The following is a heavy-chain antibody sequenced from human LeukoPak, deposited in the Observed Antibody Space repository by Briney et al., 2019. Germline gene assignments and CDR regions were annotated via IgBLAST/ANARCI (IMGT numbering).Heavy chain of an antibody. CDR3: AGKAVAGPYFDY. J-gene: IGHJ4*02. CDR2: INHRGST. CDR1: GGSFSGYY. V-gene: IGHV4-34*01. Sequence: PSETLSLTCVVYGGSFSGYYWSWVRQPPGKGLEWIGEINHRGSTNYNPSLTSRVSISVDTSKNQFSLKLPSVTAADTAVYYCAGKAVAGPYFDYWGQGTLVTVSS. D-gene: IGHD6-19*01.